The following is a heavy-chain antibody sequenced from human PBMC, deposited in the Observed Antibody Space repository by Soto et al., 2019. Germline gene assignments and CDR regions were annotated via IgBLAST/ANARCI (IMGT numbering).Heavy chain of an antibody. V-gene: IGHV4-59*01. CDR2: IYYSGST. Sequence: SETVSLTCTVSGGCISSYYWSWIRQPPGKGLEWIGYIYYSGSTNYNPSLKSRVTISVDTSKNQFSLKLSSVTAADTAVYYCARDSSRVATPTGYYYYGMDVWGQGTTVTVSS. D-gene: IGHD5-12*01. CDR3: ARDSSRVATPTGYYYYGMDV. CDR1: GGCISSYY. J-gene: IGHJ6*02.